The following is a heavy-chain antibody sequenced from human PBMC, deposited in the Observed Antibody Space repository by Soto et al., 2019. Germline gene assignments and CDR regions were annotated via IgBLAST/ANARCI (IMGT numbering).Heavy chain of an antibody. V-gene: IGHV3-23*01. CDR3: AKEITIFGVGGPGMDYYYGMDV. CDR2: ISGSGGST. Sequence: GGSLRLSCAASGFTFSSYAMSWVRQAPGKGLEWVSAISGSGGSTYYADSVKGRFTISRDNSKNTLYLQMNSLRAEDTAVYYCAKEITIFGVGGPGMDYYYGMDVWGQGTTVTVSS. D-gene: IGHD3-3*01. CDR1: GFTFSSYA. J-gene: IGHJ6*02.